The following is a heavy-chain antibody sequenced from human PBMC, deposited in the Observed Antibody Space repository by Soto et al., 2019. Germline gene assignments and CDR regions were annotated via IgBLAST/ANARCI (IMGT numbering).Heavy chain of an antibody. CDR3: VRSDGSWRYLFDS. CDR1: GGSISSYY. D-gene: IGHD1-26*01. V-gene: IGHV4-59*01. Sequence: SETLSLTCTVSGGSISSYYWSWIRQPPGKGLEWIGYIYYSGSTDYNPSLKSRVTISVDTSRNQFSLKLNSVTAADTAVYYCVRSDGSWRYLFDSRGQGIPVIVSS. CDR2: IYYSGST. J-gene: IGHJ5*01.